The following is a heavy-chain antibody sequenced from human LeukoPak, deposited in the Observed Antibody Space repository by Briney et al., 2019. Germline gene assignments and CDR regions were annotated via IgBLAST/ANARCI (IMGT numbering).Heavy chain of an antibody. CDR1: GYTFTSYG. D-gene: IGHD3-22*01. J-gene: IGHJ4*02. CDR3: ARVVPLYYYDSSGYQDY. CDR2: ISAYNGNT. V-gene: IGHV1-18*01. Sequence: EASVKVSCKASGYTFTSYGISWVRQAPGQGLEWMGWISAYNGNTNYAQKLQGRVTMTTDTSTSTAYMELRSLRSDDTAVYYCARVVPLYYYDSSGYQDYWGQGTLVAVFS.